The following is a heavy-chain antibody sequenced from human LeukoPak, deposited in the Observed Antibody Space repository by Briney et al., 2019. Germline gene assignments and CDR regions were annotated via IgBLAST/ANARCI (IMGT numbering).Heavy chain of an antibody. Sequence: PGGSLRLSCAASGFTFSAYTMTWVRQAPGKGLEWVSSISGSSTTFTYYADSLKGRFTISRDNAKNSLYLQMNSLRAEDTAVYYCSRAPSPDCGGDCYSDFWGQGILVTVSS. J-gene: IGHJ4*02. CDR2: ISGSSTTFT. V-gene: IGHV3-21*01. D-gene: IGHD2-21*02. CDR3: SRAPSPDCGGDCYSDF. CDR1: GFTFSAYT.